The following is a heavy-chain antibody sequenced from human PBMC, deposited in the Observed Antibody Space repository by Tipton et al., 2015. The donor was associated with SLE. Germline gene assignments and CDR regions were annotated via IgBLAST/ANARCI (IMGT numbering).Heavy chain of an antibody. V-gene: IGHV4-4*07. CDR1: GGSISSYY. CDR3: AIDVVAARTWFDP. D-gene: IGHD6-6*01. J-gene: IGHJ5*02. Sequence: TLSLTCTVSGGSISSYYWSWIRPPAGKGLEWIGHIYTSGSTNYNPSLKSRVTISVDTSKNQFSLKLSSVTAADTAVFYCAIDVVAARTWFDPWGQGTLVTVSS. CDR2: IYTSGST.